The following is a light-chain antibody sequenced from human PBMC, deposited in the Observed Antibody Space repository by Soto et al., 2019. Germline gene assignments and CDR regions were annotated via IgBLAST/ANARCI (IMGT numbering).Light chain of an antibody. J-gene: IGKJ2*02. CDR3: QQYGSSPST. CDR2: GAS. V-gene: IGKV3-20*01. Sequence: EIVLTQSPGTLSLSPGERATLSCRASQSVGISYLAWYQQKPGQAPSLLIYGASSRATGIPDRFSGNGSGTDFTLNISRLEPEDFAVYYCQQYGSSPSTFGQGTKLEIK. CDR1: QSVGISY.